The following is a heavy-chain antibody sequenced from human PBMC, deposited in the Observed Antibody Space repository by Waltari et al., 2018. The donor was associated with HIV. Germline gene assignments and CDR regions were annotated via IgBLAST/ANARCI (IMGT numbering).Heavy chain of an antibody. CDR3: ARERYSSSWYNNYYYGMDV. CDR2: ISYDGSNK. J-gene: IGHJ6*02. CDR1: GFTSSSYA. Sequence: QVQLVESGGGVVQPGRSLRLSCAASGFTSSSYAMHWVRQAPGKGLAWVAVISYDGSNKYYADSVKGRFTISRDNSKNTLYLQMNSLRAEDTAVYYCARERYSSSWYNNYYYGMDVWGQGTTVTVSS. D-gene: IGHD6-13*01. V-gene: IGHV3-30*04.